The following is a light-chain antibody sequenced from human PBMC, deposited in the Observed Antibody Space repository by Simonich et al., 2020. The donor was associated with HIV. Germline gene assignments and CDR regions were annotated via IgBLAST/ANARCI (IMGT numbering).Light chain of an antibody. CDR2: AAF. V-gene: IGKV1-NL1*01. CDR1: QGISNS. CDR3: QHLNSDPLT. J-gene: IGKJ3*01. Sequence: DIQMTQSPSAMSASVGDRVTITCRASQGISNSLAWYQQKAGKAPKLLLYAAFTLESGVPARFSGSGSGTEFTLTISSLQPDDFATYYCQHLNSDPLTFGPGTKVDIK.